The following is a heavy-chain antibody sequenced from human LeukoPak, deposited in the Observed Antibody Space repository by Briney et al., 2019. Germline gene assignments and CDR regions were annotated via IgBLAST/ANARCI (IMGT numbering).Heavy chain of an antibody. V-gene: IGHV4-4*07. CDR1: GGSINSYY. CDR3: ASAYSISWDFWFDP. CDR2: IYTSATT. Sequence: SETLSLTCTVSGGSINSYYWSWIRQPAGKGLEWIGRIYTSATTRYNPSLKYNPSLESRVTMSVDTSKNQFSLKLSSVTAADTAVYYCASAYSISWDFWFDPWGQGILVTVSS. D-gene: IGHD6-13*01. J-gene: IGHJ5*02.